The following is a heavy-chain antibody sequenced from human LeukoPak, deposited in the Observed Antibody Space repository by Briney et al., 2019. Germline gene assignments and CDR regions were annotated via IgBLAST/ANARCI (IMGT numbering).Heavy chain of an antibody. V-gene: IGHV4-34*01. Sequence: SETLSLTCAVYGGSFSGYYWSWIRQPPGKGLEWIGEINHSGSTNYNPSLKSRVTISVDTSKNQISLKLSSVTAADTAVYYCARSLYSHGSDSFDIWGQGTMVTVSS. CDR3: ARSLYSHGSDSFDI. D-gene: IGHD3-10*01. J-gene: IGHJ3*02. CDR2: INHSGST. CDR1: GGSFSGYY.